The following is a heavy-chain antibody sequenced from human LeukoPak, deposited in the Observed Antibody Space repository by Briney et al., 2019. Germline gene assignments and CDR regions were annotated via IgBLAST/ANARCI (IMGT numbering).Heavy chain of an antibody. V-gene: IGHV4-61*02. D-gene: IGHD7-27*01. Sequence: SETLSLTCNVSGDSLSSSRFSWNWIRQPAGKTLEWIGRIYNTGNTYYNPSLKSRVAMSLDAPRNQFSLTLTSVTAADTAIYYCARLKTGDVHKKTNKWFDPWGQGTLVTVSS. CDR3: ARLKTGDVHKKTNKWFDP. J-gene: IGHJ5*02. CDR1: GDSLSSSRFS. CDR2: IYNTGNT.